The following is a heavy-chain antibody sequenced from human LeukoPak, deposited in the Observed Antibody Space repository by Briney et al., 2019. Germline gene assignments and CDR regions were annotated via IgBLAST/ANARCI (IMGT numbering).Heavy chain of an antibody. CDR3: AKGDFLQYSGSYPFDY. V-gene: IGHV3-30*18. CDR1: KFTFTSYG. CDR2: ISYDGTDK. J-gene: IGHJ4*02. Sequence: GGSLRLSCAASKFTFTSYGMHWVRQAPGKGLEWVAVISYDGTDKYYADSVKGRFTISRDSSKNTLYLQMNSLRAEDTAVYYCAKGDFLQYSGSYPFDYWGQGTLVTVSS. D-gene: IGHD1-26*01.